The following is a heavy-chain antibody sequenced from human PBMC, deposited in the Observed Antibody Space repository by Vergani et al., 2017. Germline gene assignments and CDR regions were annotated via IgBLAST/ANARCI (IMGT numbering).Heavy chain of an antibody. J-gene: IGHJ4*02. CDR1: GGSISSYY. CDR2: IYYSGST. CDR3: ARGRYSSGWTQRTFDY. D-gene: IGHD6-19*01. Sequence: QVQLQESGPGLVKHSETLSLTCTVSGGSISSYYWGWIRQPPGKGLEWIGSIYYSGSTYYNPSLKSRVTISVDTSKNQFSLKLSSVTAADTAVYYCARGRYSSGWTQRTFDYWGQGTLVTVSS. V-gene: IGHV4-39*07.